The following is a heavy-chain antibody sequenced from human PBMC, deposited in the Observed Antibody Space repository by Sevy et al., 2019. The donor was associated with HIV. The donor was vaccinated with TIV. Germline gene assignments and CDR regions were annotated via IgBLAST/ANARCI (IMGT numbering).Heavy chain of an antibody. V-gene: IGHV3-30*03. D-gene: IGHD3-10*01. Sequence: GALRLSCVGSGLTFRNFGVHWLRQAPGKGLEWLSVVSYDGSSKYYVDSVKGRFIVSRDNSKNTLYLQMNSLRTEDTAVYYCARGGSGDYYYYGVDVWGQGTTVTVSS. CDR3: ARGGSGDYYYYGVDV. CDR2: VSYDGSSK. CDR1: GLTFRNFG. J-gene: IGHJ6*02.